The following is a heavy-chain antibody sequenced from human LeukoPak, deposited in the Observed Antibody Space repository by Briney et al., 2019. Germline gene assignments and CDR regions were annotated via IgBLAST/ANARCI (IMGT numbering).Heavy chain of an antibody. CDR3: ARDQPHYYGSGSYSL. D-gene: IGHD3-10*01. J-gene: IGHJ4*02. CDR2: INRSGNTI. Sequence: RGSLRLSCAASGFTFSDYYMSWIRQAPGKGLEWVSYINRSGNTIYYADSVKGRFTISRDNAKNSLYLQMNSLRAGDTAVYYCARDQPHYYGSGSYSLWGQGTLVTVSS. CDR1: GFTFSDYY. V-gene: IGHV3-11*04.